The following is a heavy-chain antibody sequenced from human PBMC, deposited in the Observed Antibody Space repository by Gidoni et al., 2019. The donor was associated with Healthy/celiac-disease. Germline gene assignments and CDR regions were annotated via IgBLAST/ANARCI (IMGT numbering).Heavy chain of an antibody. CDR1: GGSINSSSYY. CDR2: IYYSGST. V-gene: IGHV4-39*01. CDR3: ARRTNWFDP. Sequence: QLQMQESGPGLVKPSETLSLTCTVSGGSINSSSYYWGWIRQPPGKGLEWIGSIYYSGSTYYNPSLKSRVTISVDTSKNQFSLKLSSVTAADTAVYYCARRTNWFDPWGQGTLVTVSS. J-gene: IGHJ5*02.